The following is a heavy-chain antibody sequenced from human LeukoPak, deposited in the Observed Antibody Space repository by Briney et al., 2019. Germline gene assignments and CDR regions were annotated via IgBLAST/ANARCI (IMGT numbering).Heavy chain of an antibody. Sequence: GESLKISCKASGYSFTNYWIGWVRQMPGKGLEWMGIIYPGDSDTRYSPSFQGQVTISADKSTSTAYLQWSSLKATDTAMYYCARTSYCSGGRCYYPDYWGQGTPVTVSS. CDR3: ARTSYCSGGRCYYPDY. CDR2: IYPGDSDT. D-gene: IGHD2-15*01. V-gene: IGHV5-51*01. CDR1: GYSFTNYW. J-gene: IGHJ4*02.